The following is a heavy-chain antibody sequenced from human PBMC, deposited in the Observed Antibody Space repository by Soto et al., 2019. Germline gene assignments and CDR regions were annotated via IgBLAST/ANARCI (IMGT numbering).Heavy chain of an antibody. J-gene: IGHJ1*01. D-gene: IGHD4-17*01. CDR3: ATFYGDCARGEFFHH. Sequence: GGSRRLSCVFSGFTFSSYAMNWVRQAPGKGLEWVSAITVPVRIAYYADSVKGRFTISRDSSKNTLYLQMSSLRAEDTGVYYCATFYGDCARGEFFHHWGRGTLLTVST. CDR2: ITVPVRIA. V-gene: IGHV3-23*01. CDR1: GFTFSSYA.